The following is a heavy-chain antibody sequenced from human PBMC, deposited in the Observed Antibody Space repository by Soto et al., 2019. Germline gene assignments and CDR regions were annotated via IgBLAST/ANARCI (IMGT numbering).Heavy chain of an antibody. V-gene: IGHV1-69*12. CDR1: GGTFSSYA. CDR3: ARVRVRFLEWLGSEG. CDR2: IIPIFGTA. D-gene: IGHD3-3*01. J-gene: IGHJ4*02. Sequence: QVQLVQSGAEVKKPGSSVKVSCKASGGTFSSYAFSWVRQAPGQGLEWMGGIIPIFGTANYAQKFQGRVMXXADESTSTAYMELSSLRSEDTAVYYCARVRVRFLEWLGSEGWGQGTLVTVSS.